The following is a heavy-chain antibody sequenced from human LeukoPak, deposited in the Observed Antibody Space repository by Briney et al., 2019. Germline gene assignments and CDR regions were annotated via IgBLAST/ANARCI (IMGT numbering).Heavy chain of an antibody. CDR2: IYYSGST. J-gene: IGHJ4*02. CDR1: GGSISSYY. V-gene: IGHV4-59*08. CDR3: ARHVRYSSSWAHFDY. Sequence: SETLSLTCTVPGGSISSYYWSWIRQPPGKGLEWIGYIYYSGSTNYNPSLKSRVTISVDTSKNQFSLKLSSVTAADTAVYYCARHVRYSSSWAHFDYWGQGTLVTVSS. D-gene: IGHD6-13*01.